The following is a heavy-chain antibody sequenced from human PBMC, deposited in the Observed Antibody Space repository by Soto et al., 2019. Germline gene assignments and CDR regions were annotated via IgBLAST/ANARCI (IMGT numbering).Heavy chain of an antibody. CDR2: IYYSGST. CDR1: GGSISSYY. Sequence: PSETLSLTCTVSGGSISSYYWSWIRQPPGKGLEWIGYIYYSGSTNYNPSLKSRVTISVDTSKSQFSLKLSSVTAADTAVYYCARASGGYADYWGQGALVTVSS. D-gene: IGHD5-12*01. V-gene: IGHV4-59*01. CDR3: ARASGGYADY. J-gene: IGHJ4*02.